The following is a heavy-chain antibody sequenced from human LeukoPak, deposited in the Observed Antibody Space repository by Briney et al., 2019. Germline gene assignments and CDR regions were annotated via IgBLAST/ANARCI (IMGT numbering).Heavy chain of an antibody. CDR3: ARDLGDCSGGSCYSDIDAFDI. Sequence: PGGSLRLSCAASGFTFSSYWMSWVRQAPGKGLEWVANIKQDGSEKYYVDSVKGRFTISRDNAKNSLYLQMNSLRAEDTAVYYCARDLGDCSGGSCYSDIDAFDIWGQGTMVTVSS. D-gene: IGHD2-15*01. J-gene: IGHJ3*02. CDR1: GFTFSSYW. V-gene: IGHV3-7*01. CDR2: IKQDGSEK.